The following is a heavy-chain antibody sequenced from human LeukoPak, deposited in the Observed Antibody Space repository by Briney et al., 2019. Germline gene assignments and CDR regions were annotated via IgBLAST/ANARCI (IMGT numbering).Heavy chain of an antibody. CDR1: GFTFSNYA. CDR2: ISSGGGST. D-gene: IGHD6-19*01. CDR3: ARESEGSSGWYLHFDY. J-gene: IGHJ4*02. V-gene: IGHV3-23*01. Sequence: GGSLRLSCAASGFTFSNYAMSWVRQAPGKGLEWVSAISSGGGSTYYAHSVKGRFTISRDNSKSTLYLQMNSLRAEDTAVYYCARESEGSSGWYLHFDYWGQGTLVTVSS.